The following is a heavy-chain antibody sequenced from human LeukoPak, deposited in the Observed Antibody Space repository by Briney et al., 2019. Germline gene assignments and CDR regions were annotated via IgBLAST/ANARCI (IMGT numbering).Heavy chain of an antibody. D-gene: IGHD3-22*01. CDR3: ARDREPKTYYYDSSGYPYFDY. Sequence: ASVKVTCKASGYTFTGYYMHWVRQPPGQGLEWMGWINPNSGGTNYAQKFQGRVTMTRDTSISTAYMELSRLRSDDTAVYYCARDREPKTYYYDSSGYPYFDYWGQGTLVTVSS. V-gene: IGHV1-2*02. J-gene: IGHJ4*02. CDR2: INPNSGGT. CDR1: GYTFTGYY.